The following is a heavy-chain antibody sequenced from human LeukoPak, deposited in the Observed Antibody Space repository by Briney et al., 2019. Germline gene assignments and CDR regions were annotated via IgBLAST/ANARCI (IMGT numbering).Heavy chain of an antibody. D-gene: IGHD2/OR15-2a*01. Sequence: GESLKISCKGSGYSFTDYWIGWVRQMPGKGLEWMGIIYPGDSGTSYSPSFQGQVTISADKSISTAYLQWSSLKASDTAMCYCARRGTTYYATQDAFDIWGQGTMVTVSS. CDR2: IYPGDSGT. V-gene: IGHV5-51*01. J-gene: IGHJ3*02. CDR3: ARRGTTYYATQDAFDI. CDR1: GYSFTDYW.